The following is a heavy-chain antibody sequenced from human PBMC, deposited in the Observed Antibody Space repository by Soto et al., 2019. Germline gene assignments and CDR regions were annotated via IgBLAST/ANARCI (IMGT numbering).Heavy chain of an antibody. J-gene: IGHJ5*02. CDR2: INHSGST. V-gene: IGHV4-39*07. CDR1: GGSISSGGYY. Sequence: SETLSLTCTVSGGSISSGGYYWSWIRQHPGKGLKWIGEINHSGSTNYNPSLKSRVTISVDTSKNQFSLKLSSVTAADTAVYYCARDATVVADTPKHWFDPWGQGTLVTVSS. D-gene: IGHD2-15*01. CDR3: ARDATVVADTPKHWFDP.